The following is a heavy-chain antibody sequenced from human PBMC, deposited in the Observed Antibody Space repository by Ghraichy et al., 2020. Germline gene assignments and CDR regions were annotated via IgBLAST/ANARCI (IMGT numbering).Heavy chain of an antibody. CDR3: SIGYCSSTSCYTGRIRGPEYFQH. CDR1: GGSISSSSYY. J-gene: IGHJ1*01. CDR2: IYYSGST. V-gene: IGHV4-39*01. Sequence: PETLSLTCTVSGGSISSSSYYWGWIRQPPGKGLEWIGSIYYSGSTYYNPSLKSRVTISVDTSKNQFSLKLSSVTAADTAVYYCSIGYCSSTSCYTGRIRGPEYFQHWGQGTLVTVSS. D-gene: IGHD2-2*02.